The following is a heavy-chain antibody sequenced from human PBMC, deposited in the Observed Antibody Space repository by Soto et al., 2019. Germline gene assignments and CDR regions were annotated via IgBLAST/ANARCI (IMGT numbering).Heavy chain of an antibody. CDR1: GFTFDDYA. CDR2: ISWNSGSI. J-gene: IGHJ4*02. D-gene: IGHD6-19*01. V-gene: IGHV3-9*01. Sequence: EVQLVESGGGLVQPGRSLRLSCAASGFTFDDYAMHWVRQAPGKGLEWVSGISWNSGSIGYADSVKGRFTISRDNAKNSLYLQINSLRADDTALYYCAKVGIAVAGKVDYWGQGTLVTVSS. CDR3: AKVGIAVAGKVDY.